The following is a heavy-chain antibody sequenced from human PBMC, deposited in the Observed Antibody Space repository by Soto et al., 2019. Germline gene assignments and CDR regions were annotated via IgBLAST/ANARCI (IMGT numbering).Heavy chain of an antibody. J-gene: IGHJ4*02. V-gene: IGHV3-30*18. CDR3: AKDNPTTAY. D-gene: IGHD5-12*01. CDR2: ISYDGSDK. Sequence: ESGGGVVQPGRSLRLSCAASGFTFSSSAMHWVRQAPGKGLEWVAIISYDGSDKSYATSVEGRFTISRDDSNNMLYLQMNSLTVDDTAVYFCAKDNPTTAYWGQGTLVTVSS. CDR1: GFTFSSSA.